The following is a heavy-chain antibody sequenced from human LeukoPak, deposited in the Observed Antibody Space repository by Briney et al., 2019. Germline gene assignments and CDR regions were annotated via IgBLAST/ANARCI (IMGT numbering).Heavy chain of an antibody. J-gene: IGHJ4*02. CDR2: IIPIFGTA. CDR1: GGSFSSEA. Sequence: GSSVKVSCKAFGGSFSSEAISWVRQAPGQGLEWMGGIIPIFGTANYAQKFQGRVTITTDESTSTAYMEVSSLRSEDTVVYYCGRKAGDCGGGSCYSIDYWGQGTLVTVSS. CDR3: GRKAGDCGGGSCYSIDY. D-gene: IGHD2-15*01. V-gene: IGHV1-69*05.